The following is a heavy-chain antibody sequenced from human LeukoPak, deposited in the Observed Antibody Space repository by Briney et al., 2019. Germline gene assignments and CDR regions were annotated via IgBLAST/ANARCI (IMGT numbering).Heavy chain of an antibody. CDR1: GGSISSTSY. D-gene: IGHD2-2*01. V-gene: IGHV4-39*01. Sequence: NPSETLSLTCIVSGGSISSTSYWGWIRQPPGKGLEWIGTILYSGSTFYNPSLKSRVTISVDTSKNQFSLKLNSVTAADTAVYYCGRQEVGAGYCSGTSCADPHWFDPWGQGTLVTVSS. CDR2: ILYSGST. CDR3: GRQEVGAGYCSGTSCADPHWFDP. J-gene: IGHJ5*02.